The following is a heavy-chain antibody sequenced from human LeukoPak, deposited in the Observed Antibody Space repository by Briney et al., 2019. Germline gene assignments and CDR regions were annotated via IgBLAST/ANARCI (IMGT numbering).Heavy chain of an antibody. D-gene: IGHD3-16*01. V-gene: IGHV4-39*01. J-gene: IGHJ4*02. Sequence: SETLSLTCTVSGGSISSSSYYWGWIRQPPGKGLEWIGGIYYSGSTYYNPSLKSRVTISVDTSKNQFSLKLSSVTAADTAGYFWALGGGGGGGRYYFDYWGQGTLVTVSS. CDR2: IYYSGST. CDR1: GGSISSSSYY. CDR3: ALGGGGGGGRYYFDY.